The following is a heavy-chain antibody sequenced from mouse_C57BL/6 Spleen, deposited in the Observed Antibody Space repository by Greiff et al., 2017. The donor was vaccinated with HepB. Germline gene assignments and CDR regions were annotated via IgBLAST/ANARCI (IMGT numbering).Heavy chain of an antibody. CDR2: IRSKSNNYAT. V-gene: IGHV10-1*01. Sequence: EVKLQESGGGLVQPKGSLKLSCAASGFSFNTYAMNWVRQAPGKGLEWVARIRSKSNNYATYYADSVKDRFTISRDDSESMLYLQMNNLKTEDTAMYYCVIFDYDAGFAYWGQGTLVTVSA. J-gene: IGHJ3*01. CDR3: VIFDYDAGFAY. CDR1: GFSFNTYA. D-gene: IGHD2-4*01.